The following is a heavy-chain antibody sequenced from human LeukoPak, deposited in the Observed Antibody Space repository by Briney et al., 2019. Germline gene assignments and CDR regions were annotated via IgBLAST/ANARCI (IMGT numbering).Heavy chain of an antibody. D-gene: IGHD2-8*01. J-gene: IGHJ3*02. CDR1: GGSISSGGYS. V-gene: IGHV4-31*11. CDR3: ARDYVLYDAFDI. CDR2: IYYSGST. Sequence: SQTLSLTCAVSGGSISSGGYSWSWIRQPPGRGLEWIGYIYYSGSTYYNPSLKSRVTISVDTSKNQFSLKLSSVTAADTAVYYCARDYVLYDAFDIWGQGTMVTVSS.